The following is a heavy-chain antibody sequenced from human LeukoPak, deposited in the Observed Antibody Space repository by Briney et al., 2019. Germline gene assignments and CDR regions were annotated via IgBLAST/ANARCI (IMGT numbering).Heavy chain of an antibody. Sequence: PGGSLRLSCAASGFTFSTYVMVWVRRAPEKGLEWVSSISVSGSNTFYTDSVKGRFTISRDNSKNTLYLQMNSLRAEDTAVYYCAKDSGYDSSGYSYTMYYFDYWGQGTLVTVSS. CDR1: GFTFSTYV. J-gene: IGHJ4*02. CDR2: ISVSGSNT. V-gene: IGHV3-23*01. CDR3: AKDSGYDSSGYSYTMYYFDY. D-gene: IGHD3-22*01.